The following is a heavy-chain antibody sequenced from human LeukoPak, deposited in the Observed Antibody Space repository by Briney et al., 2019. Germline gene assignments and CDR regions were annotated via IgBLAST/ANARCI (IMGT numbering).Heavy chain of an antibody. CDR2: IYPYNDNT. V-gene: IGHV1-18*03. J-gene: IGHJ4*02. D-gene: IGHD3-10*01. Sequence: ASVKVSCKASGYTFTSYGISWVRQAPGQGLEWMGWIYPYNDNTHFAQKFWGRVSITSDRSVSTAYMELSSLRSEDMVVYSCVREQGHYYGSGNHFDYWGQGTLVTVSS. CDR3: VREQGHYYGSGNHFDY. CDR1: GYTFTSYG.